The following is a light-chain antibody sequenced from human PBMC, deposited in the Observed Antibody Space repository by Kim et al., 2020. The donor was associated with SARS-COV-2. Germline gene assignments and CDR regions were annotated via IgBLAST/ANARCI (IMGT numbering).Light chain of an antibody. CDR3: QAWDSSTDVV. CDR1: KLEDKY. J-gene: IGLJ2*01. V-gene: IGLV3-1*01. CDR2: ADS. Sequence: SYELTQPPSVSVSPGQTASITCSGDKLEDKYASWYQQKSGQSPVLVINADSKRPSGIPGRFSGSSSGNTATLTISATQAMDEADYYCQAWDSSTDVVFGAATQLTV.